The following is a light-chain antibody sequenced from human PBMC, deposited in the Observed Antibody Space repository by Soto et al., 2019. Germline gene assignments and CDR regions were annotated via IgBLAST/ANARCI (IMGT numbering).Light chain of an antibody. CDR2: GAS. CDR1: QSVNSN. V-gene: IGKV3-15*01. Sequence: EKVMTQSPATLSVSPGERATLSCRASQSVNSNLAWYQQKPGQAPRLLLYGASTRATGIPARFSGSASGTEFTLTISILQYEDSAVYYCQQYNDWPLTFGGGNKVDIK. J-gene: IGKJ4*01. CDR3: QQYNDWPLT.